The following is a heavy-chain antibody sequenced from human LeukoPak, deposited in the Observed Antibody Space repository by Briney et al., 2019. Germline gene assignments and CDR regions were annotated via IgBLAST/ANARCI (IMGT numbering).Heavy chain of an antibody. CDR2: INPNSGGT. V-gene: IGHV1-2*02. Sequence: ASVKVSCKASGYTSTGYYMHWVRQAPGQGLEWMGWINPNSGGTNYAQKFQGRVTMTRDTSISTAYMELSRLRSDDTAVYYCARAKVDNFKRWLQLKGEYYFDYWGQGTLVTVSS. J-gene: IGHJ4*02. D-gene: IGHD5-24*01. CDR3: ARAKVDNFKRWLQLKGEYYFDY. CDR1: GYTSTGYY.